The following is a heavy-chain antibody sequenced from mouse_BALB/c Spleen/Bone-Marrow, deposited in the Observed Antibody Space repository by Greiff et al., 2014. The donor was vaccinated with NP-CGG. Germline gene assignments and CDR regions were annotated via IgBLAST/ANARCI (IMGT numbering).Heavy chain of an antibody. CDR2: IHPNSGNI. CDR3: ARHHRYPYYFDY. CDR1: GYTFTNSW. V-gene: IGHV1S130*01. D-gene: IGHD2-14*01. J-gene: IGHJ2*01. Sequence: QVQLKQSGSVLVGPGASVQLSCKASGYTFTNSWMHWAKQRPGQGLEWIGEIHPNSGNINYNEKFKGKATLTVDTSSSTAYVDLNSLTSEDSAVFYCARHHRYPYYFDYWGLGTTLTVSS.